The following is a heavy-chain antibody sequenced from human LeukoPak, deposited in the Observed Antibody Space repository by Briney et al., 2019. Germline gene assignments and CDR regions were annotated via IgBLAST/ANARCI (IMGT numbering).Heavy chain of an antibody. CDR1: GYTFTGYY. CDR2: INPNSGGT. CDR3: ARGAAAVDNWFDP. Sequence: ASVKVSCKASGYTFTGYYMHWVRQAPGQGLEWMGWINPNSGGTNYAQKFQGRVTMTRDTSISTAYMELSRLRSGDTAVYYCARGAAAVDNWFDPWGQGTLVTVSS. D-gene: IGHD6-13*01. J-gene: IGHJ5*02. V-gene: IGHV1-2*02.